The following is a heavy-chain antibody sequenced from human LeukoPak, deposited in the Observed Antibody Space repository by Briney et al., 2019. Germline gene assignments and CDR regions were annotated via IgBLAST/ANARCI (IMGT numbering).Heavy chain of an antibody. Sequence: GSSVKVSCKASGGTFSSYAISWVRQAPGQGLEWMGGIIPIFGTANYAQKFQGRVTITADESTSTAYMELSSLRSEDTAVYCCARDLGIAARPANYWGQGTLVTVSS. V-gene: IGHV1-69*01. CDR3: ARDLGIAARPANY. D-gene: IGHD6-6*01. CDR2: IIPIFGTA. J-gene: IGHJ4*02. CDR1: GGTFSSYA.